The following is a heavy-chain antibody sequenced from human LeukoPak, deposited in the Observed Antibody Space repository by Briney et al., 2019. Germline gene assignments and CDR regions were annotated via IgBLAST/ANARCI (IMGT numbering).Heavy chain of an antibody. Sequence: SETLSLTCAVYGGSFSGYYWSWIRQPPGKGLEWIGEINHSGSTNYNPSLKSRVTISVDTSKNQFSLKLSSVTAADTAVYYCARNGNDFWSGYSHYYYYYGMDVWGQGTTVTVSS. CDR1: GGSFSGYY. J-gene: IGHJ6*02. V-gene: IGHV4-34*01. D-gene: IGHD3-3*01. CDR3: ARNGNDFWSGYSHYYYYYGMDV. CDR2: INHSGST.